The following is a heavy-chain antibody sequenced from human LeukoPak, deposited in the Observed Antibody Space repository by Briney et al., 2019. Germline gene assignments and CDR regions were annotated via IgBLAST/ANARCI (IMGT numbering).Heavy chain of an antibody. CDR2: INHSGST. CDR3: ARVARLLLWFGELSYNWFDP. CDR1: GGSFSSYY. J-gene: IGHJ5*02. Sequence: SETLSLTCAVYGGSFSSYYWSWIRQPPGKGLEWIGEINHSGSTNYNPSLKSRVTISVDTSKNQFSLKLSSVTAADTAVYYCARVARLLLWFGELSYNWFDPWGQGTLVTVSS. V-gene: IGHV4-34*01. D-gene: IGHD3-10*01.